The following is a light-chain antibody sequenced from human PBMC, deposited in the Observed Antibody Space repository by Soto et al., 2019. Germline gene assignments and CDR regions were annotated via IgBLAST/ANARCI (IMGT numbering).Light chain of an antibody. V-gene: IGKV1-39*01. CDR2: AAS. J-gene: IGKJ4*01. CDR3: QQSYSGPLT. Sequence: SQMTQSPSTLSASLGDRVTITCRASQSVSSWLAWYQQKPGKAPKVLIYAASSLQSGVPSRFSGIGSGTDFTLSISSLQPEDFATYYCQQSYSGPLTFGGGTKVDIK. CDR1: QSVSSW.